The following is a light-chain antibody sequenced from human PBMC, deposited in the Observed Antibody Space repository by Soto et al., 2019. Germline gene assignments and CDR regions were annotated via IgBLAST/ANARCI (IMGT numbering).Light chain of an antibody. CDR2: DAS. CDR3: QQRATWPPT. J-gene: IGKJ3*01. Sequence: EIVLTQSPATLSLSPGERATLSCRASQSVSRYLAWYQHKPGQPPRLLIYDASNRATGIPARFSGSGSGTDFTLTISRLDPEDVAVYYRQQRATWPPTFRPGPKVDIK. V-gene: IGKV3-11*01. CDR1: QSVSRY.